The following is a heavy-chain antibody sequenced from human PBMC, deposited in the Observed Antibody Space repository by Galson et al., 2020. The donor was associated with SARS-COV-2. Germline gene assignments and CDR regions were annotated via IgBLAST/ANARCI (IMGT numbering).Heavy chain of an antibody. D-gene: IGHD2-21*01. Sequence: GGSLRLSCAASGFTFSSYEMNWVRQVPGKGLVWVSRINTDGRNRGYADSVKGRFTISRDNAKNTLYLQVNSLRSEDTAVYYCARGGRCNIPRDCYYMDLWGKGTTVTVSS. CDR1: GFTFSSYE. J-gene: IGHJ6*03. CDR2: INTDGRNR. V-gene: IGHV3-74*01. CDR3: ARGGRCNIPRDCYYMDL.